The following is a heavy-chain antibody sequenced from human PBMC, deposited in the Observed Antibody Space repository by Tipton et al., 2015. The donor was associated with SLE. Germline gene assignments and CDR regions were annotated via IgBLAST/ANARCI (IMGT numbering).Heavy chain of an antibody. Sequence: LSCAASGFTFSSYEMNWVRQAPGKGLEWISHISNTGNTVYYADSVKGRFTISRDNAKNSLYLQMSSLRAEDTAVYYCARELLPLYGMDVWGQGTTVTVSS. CDR2: ISNTGNTV. J-gene: IGHJ6*02. CDR1: GFTFSSYE. V-gene: IGHV3-48*03. CDR3: ARELLPLYGMDV.